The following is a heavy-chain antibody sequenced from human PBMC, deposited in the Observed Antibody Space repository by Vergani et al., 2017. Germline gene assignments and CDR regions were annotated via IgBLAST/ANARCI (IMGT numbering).Heavy chain of an antibody. CDR1: GGSITSSSHY. CDR2: IYHSGGA. J-gene: IGHJ4*02. Sequence: QLHLQESGPGLVKPSETLSLTCTVSGGSITSSSHYWGWIRQPPWKGLEWIGNIYHSGGAYYNPSLKGRVTISVDTSKNQFSLEVTSVTAADTAIYFCARTESFILRYFHWALWGQGTLVTVSS. V-gene: IGHV4-39*01. D-gene: IGHD3-9*01. CDR3: ARTESFILRYFHWAL.